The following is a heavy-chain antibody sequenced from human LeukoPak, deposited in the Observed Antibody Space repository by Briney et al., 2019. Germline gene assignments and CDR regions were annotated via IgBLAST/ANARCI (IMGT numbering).Heavy chain of an antibody. J-gene: IGHJ6*03. CDR1: GFTFSSYG. CDR2: ISYDGSNK. Sequence: GGSLRLSCAASGFTFSSYGMHWVRQAPGKGLEWVAVISYDGSNKYYADSVRGRFTISRDNSKNTLYLQMNSLRAEDTAVYYCAKAGEYYDILTGETKRYYYYMDVWGKGTTVTVSS. V-gene: IGHV3-30*18. CDR3: AKAGEYYDILTGETKRYYYYMDV. D-gene: IGHD3-9*01.